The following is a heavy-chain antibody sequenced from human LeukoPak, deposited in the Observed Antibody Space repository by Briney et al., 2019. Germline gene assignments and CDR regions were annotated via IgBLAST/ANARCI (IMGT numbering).Heavy chain of an antibody. CDR2: IYPGDSDT. J-gene: IGHJ4*02. D-gene: IGHD2-2*01. CDR3: ARGGSGPAAPSDY. CDR1: GYSFTTYW. V-gene: IGHV5-51*01. Sequence: GESLKISCKGSGYSFTTYWIGWVLQMTGKGLGWVGIIYPGDSDTRNSPSLQGQVTISADKSISTAYLQWSRLKASDTAMYYCARGGSGPAAPSDYWGQGTLVTVSS.